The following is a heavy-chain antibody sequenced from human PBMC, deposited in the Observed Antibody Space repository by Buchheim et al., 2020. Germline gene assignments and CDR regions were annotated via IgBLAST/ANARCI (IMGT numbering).Heavy chain of an antibody. V-gene: IGHV3-23*04. Sequence: EVQLVESGGGLVQPGGSLRLSCAASGFTFSSYAMSWVRQAPGKGLEWVSAISGSGGSTYYADSVKGRFTISRDISKNTLYLQMNSLRAEDTAVYYCAKSRGYDYQEQREYWYFDLWGRGTL. J-gene: IGHJ2*01. CDR1: GFTFSSYA. CDR3: AKSRGYDYQEQREYWYFDL. D-gene: IGHD5-12*01. CDR2: ISGSGGST.